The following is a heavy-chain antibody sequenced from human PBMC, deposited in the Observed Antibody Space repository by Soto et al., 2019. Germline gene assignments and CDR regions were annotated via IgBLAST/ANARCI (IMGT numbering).Heavy chain of an antibody. CDR3: ASDTKTGVVVPGAPKY. Sequence: QVQLEESGGGVVQPGGSLTLSCAASRFTFSNYGMHWVRQAPGEGLEWVAVISYDGTNHYYADSVRGRFTLSRDNSKNTLYLHMDRLTSDDTDVYYCASDTKTGVVVPGAPKYWGQGTLVAVSS. CDR2: ISYDGTNH. V-gene: IGHV3-30*03. CDR1: RFTFSNYG. D-gene: IGHD2-2*01. J-gene: IGHJ4*02.